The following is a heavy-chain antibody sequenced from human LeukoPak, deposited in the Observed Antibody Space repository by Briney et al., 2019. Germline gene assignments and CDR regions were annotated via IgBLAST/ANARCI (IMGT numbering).Heavy chain of an antibody. CDR2: IYYSGST. Sequence: SETLSLTCTVSGGSISSYYWSWIRQPPGKGLEWIGYIYYSGSTNYNPSLKSRVTISVDTSKNQFSLKLSSVTAADTAVYYCATGLQSSWYRPFFDYWGQGTLVTVFS. V-gene: IGHV4-59*01. CDR3: ATGLQSSWYRPFFDY. CDR1: GGSISSYY. D-gene: IGHD6-13*01. J-gene: IGHJ4*02.